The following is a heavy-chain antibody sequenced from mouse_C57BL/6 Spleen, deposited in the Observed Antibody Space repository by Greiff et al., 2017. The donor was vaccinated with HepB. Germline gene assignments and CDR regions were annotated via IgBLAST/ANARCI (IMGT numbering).Heavy chain of an antibody. CDR3: ARRGTYYGSSYVDY. CDR1: GYTFTSYW. J-gene: IGHJ2*01. CDR2: IDPSDSYT. V-gene: IGHV1-69*01. Sequence: QVQLQQPGAELVMPGASVKLSCKASGYTFTSYWMHWVKQRPGQGLEWIGEIDPSDSYTNYNQKFKGKSTLTVDKSSSTAYMQLSSLTSEDSAVYYCARRGTYYGSSYVDYWGQGTTLTVSS. D-gene: IGHD1-1*01.